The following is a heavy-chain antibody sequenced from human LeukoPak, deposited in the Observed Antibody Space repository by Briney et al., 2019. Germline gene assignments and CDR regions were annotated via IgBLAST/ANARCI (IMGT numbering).Heavy chain of an antibody. Sequence: SETLSLTCTVSGGSISSYYWSWIRQPPGKGLEWIGYIYYSGSTNYNPSLKSRVTISVDTSKNQFSLRLNSVTAADTAVYYCARGGRDCFDPWGQGTLVTVSS. J-gene: IGHJ5*02. CDR1: GGSISSYY. V-gene: IGHV4-59*01. CDR2: IYYSGST. CDR3: ARGGRDCFDP. D-gene: IGHD3-10*01.